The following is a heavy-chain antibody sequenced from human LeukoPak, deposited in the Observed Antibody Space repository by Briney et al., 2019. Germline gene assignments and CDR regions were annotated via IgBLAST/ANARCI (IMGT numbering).Heavy chain of an antibody. CDR1: GYTFTVYY. V-gene: IGHV1-2*02. J-gene: IGHJ4*02. D-gene: IGHD5-18*01. CDR3: ARDLDTAMVTRDY. CDR2: INPNSGGT. Sequence: ASVKVSCKASGYTFTVYYMHWVRQAPGQGLEWMGWINPNSGGTNYAQKFQGRVTMTRDTSISTAYMELSRLRSDDTAVYYCARDLDTAMVTRDYWGQGTLVTVSS.